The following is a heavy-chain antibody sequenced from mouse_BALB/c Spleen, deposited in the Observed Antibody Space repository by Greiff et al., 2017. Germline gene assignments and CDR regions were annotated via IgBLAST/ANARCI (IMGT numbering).Heavy chain of an antibody. CDR2: IRLKSDNYAT. Sequence: EVQLVESGGGLVQPGGSMKLSCVASGFTFSSYWMSWVRQSPEKGLEWVAEIRLKSDNYATHYAESVKGKFTTSRDDSKSRLYLQMNSLRAEDTGIDYCRGVTTTFTFDYWGQGTTLTVSS. J-gene: IGHJ2*01. D-gene: IGHD2-1*01. V-gene: IGHV6-6*02. CDR3: RGVTTTFTFDY. CDR1: GFTFSSYW.